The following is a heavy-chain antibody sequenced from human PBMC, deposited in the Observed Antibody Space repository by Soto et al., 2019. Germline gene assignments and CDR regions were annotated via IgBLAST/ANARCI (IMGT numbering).Heavy chain of an antibody. J-gene: IGHJ4*02. D-gene: IGHD2-15*01. Sequence: QVQLVQSGAEVKKPGSSVKVSCKASGGTFSSYAISWVRQAPGQGLEWMGGIIPIFGTANYAQKFQGRVTITADESTSTAYMGLSSLRSEDTAVYYCASLNLGYCSGGSCPRFDYWGQGTLVTVSS. CDR1: GGTFSSYA. V-gene: IGHV1-69*01. CDR3: ASLNLGYCSGGSCPRFDY. CDR2: IIPIFGTA.